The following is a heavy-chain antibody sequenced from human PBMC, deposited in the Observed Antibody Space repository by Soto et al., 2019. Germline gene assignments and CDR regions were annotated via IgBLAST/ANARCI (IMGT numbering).Heavy chain of an antibody. CDR2: IYHSGST. D-gene: IGHD3-3*01. J-gene: IGHJ5*02. V-gene: IGHV4-30-2*01. CDR3: ARARYDFWSAVPKGRNNWFDP. Sequence: SETLSLTCAVSGGSISSGGYSWSWIRQPTGKGLEWIGYIYHSGSTYYNPSLKSRVTISVDRSKNQFSLKLSSVTAADTAVYYCARARYDFWSAVPKGRNNWFDPWGQGTLVTVSS. CDR1: GGSISSGGYS.